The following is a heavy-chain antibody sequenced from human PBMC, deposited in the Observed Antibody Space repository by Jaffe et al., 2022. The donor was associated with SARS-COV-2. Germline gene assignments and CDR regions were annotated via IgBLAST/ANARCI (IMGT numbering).Heavy chain of an antibody. CDR3: SSVGSSGYYQYNWFDP. J-gene: IGHJ5*02. CDR1: GFTVSSSY. CDR2: IYSAGNT. V-gene: IGHV3-66*02. Sequence: EVQLVESGGGLVQPGGSLRLSCAVSGFTVSSSYMSWVRQAPGKGLEWVSVIYSAGNTYYADSLKGRFTISRDNSKNTLYLQMNSLRAEDTAVYYCSSVGSSGYYQYNWFDPWGQGTLVTVSS. D-gene: IGHD3-22*01.